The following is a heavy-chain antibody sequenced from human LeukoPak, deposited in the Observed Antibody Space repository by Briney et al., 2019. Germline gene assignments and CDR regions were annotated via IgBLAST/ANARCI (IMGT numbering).Heavy chain of an antibody. CDR2: INHSGST. Sequence: SETLSLTCAAYGGSFSGYYWSWIRQPPGKGLEWIGEINHSGSTNYNPSLKSRVTISVDTSKNQFSLKLSSVTAADTAVYYCASRLGSVGYCSSTSCPGPFDYWGQGTLVTVSS. J-gene: IGHJ4*02. D-gene: IGHD2-2*01. CDR1: GGSFSGYY. CDR3: ASRLGSVGYCSSTSCPGPFDY. V-gene: IGHV4-34*01.